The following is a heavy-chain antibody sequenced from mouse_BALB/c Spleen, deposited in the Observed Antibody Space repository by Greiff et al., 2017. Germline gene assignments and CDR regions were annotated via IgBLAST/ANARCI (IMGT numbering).Heavy chain of an antibody. CDR1: GFTFSSYT. CDR3: TRDDDGYYYFDY. J-gene: IGHJ2*01. Sequence: EVKLVESGGGLVKPGGSLKLSCAASGFTFSSYTMSWVRQTPEKRLEWVATISSGGSYTYYPVSVKGRFTISRDNAKNTLYLQMSSLKSEDTAMYYCTRDDDGYYYFDYWGQGTTLTVSS. CDR2: ISSGGSYT. D-gene: IGHD2-3*01. V-gene: IGHV5-6-4*01.